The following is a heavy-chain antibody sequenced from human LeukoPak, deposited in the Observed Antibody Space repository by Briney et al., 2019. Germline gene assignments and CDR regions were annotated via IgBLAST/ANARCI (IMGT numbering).Heavy chain of an antibody. J-gene: IGHJ4*02. CDR1: GYTFSSYA. CDR3: ATLRFLGWSPFDY. V-gene: IGHV3-23*01. CDR2: ISGSGGST. Sequence: GGSLRLSCAASGYTFSSYAMSWVRQAPGKGLEWVSAISGSGGSTYYADSVKGRFTISRDNSKNTLYLQMNSLKAEDTAVYYCATLRFLGWSPFDYWGQGTLVTVSS. D-gene: IGHD3-3*01.